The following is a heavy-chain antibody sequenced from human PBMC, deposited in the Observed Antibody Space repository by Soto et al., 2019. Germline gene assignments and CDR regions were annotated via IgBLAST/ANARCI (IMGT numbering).Heavy chain of an antibody. J-gene: IGHJ6*02. Sequence: QVQLVQSGAEVKKPGSSVKVSCKASGGTFSSYTISWVRQAPGQGLEWMGRIIPILGIANYAQKFQGRVTITADKSTDTAYMELSSLRSEDTAVYYCARDSHLSSWESSYYGMDVWGPGTTVTVS. CDR3: ARDSHLSSWESSYYGMDV. CDR2: IIPILGIA. V-gene: IGHV1-69*08. CDR1: GGTFSSYT. D-gene: IGHD6-13*01.